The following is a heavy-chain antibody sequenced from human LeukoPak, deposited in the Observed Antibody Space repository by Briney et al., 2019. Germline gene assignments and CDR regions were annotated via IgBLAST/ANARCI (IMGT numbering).Heavy chain of an antibody. CDR1: GFTFSSYG. D-gene: IGHD3-16*02. Sequence: GGSLRLSCAASGFTFSSYGMHWVRQAPGKGLEWVAVISYDGSNKYYADSVKGRFTISRDNSKNTLYLQMNSLRAGDTAVYYCAKALLRLGELSSSLFDYWGQGTLVTVSS. J-gene: IGHJ4*02. V-gene: IGHV3-30*18. CDR2: ISYDGSNK. CDR3: AKALLRLGELSSSLFDY.